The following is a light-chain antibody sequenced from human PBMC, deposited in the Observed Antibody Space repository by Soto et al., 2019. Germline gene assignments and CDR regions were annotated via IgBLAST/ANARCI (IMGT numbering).Light chain of an antibody. J-gene: IGKJ5*01. CDR2: GTS. CDR3: QQYGGTPPIT. CDR1: QSVSSSY. Sequence: EIAMTQSPGTQSLSPGERATLSCRASQSVSSSYLAWYQQQPGQAPRLLIYGTSTRATGIPARFSGRGSGTEFTFTISRLEPEDFAVYYCQQYGGTPPITVGQGTKVDIK. V-gene: IGKV3-20*01.